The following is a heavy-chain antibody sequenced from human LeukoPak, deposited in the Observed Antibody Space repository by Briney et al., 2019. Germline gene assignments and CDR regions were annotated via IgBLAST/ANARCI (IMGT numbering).Heavy chain of an antibody. CDR1: GGSFSGYY. J-gene: IGHJ6*02. V-gene: IGHV4-34*01. Sequence: SETLSLTCAVYGGSFSGYYWSWIRQPPGKGLEWIGEINHSGSTNYNPSLKSRVTISVDTSKNQFSLKLSSVTAADTAVYYCAGAPYGMDVWGQGTTVTVSS. CDR2: INHSGST. CDR3: AGAPYGMDV.